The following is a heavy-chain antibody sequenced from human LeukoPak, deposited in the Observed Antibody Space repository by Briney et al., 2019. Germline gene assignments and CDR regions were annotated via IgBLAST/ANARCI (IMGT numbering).Heavy chain of an antibody. CDR1: GFTFSSYG. J-gene: IGHJ5*02. CDR3: AKDTNGPSSGYYLGWFDP. Sequence: GGSLRLSCAASGFTFSSYGMHWVRQAPGKGLEGVAFIRYDGSNRYYADSVKGRFTISRDNSKNTLYLQMNSLRAEDTAVYYCAKDTNGPSSGYYLGWFDPWGQGTLVTVSS. CDR2: IRYDGSNR. D-gene: IGHD3-22*01. V-gene: IGHV3-30*02.